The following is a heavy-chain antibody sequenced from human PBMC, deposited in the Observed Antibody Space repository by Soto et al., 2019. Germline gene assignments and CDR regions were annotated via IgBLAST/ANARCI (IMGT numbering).Heavy chain of an antibody. D-gene: IGHD3-22*01. Sequence: SETLSLTCCVHVGSFSDYYWPWIRRPPGKGLEWIGEINHSGSTNYKASLKSRVTISVDTSKSQFSLKLISVTAADTATYYCARRPYYDNSPSYPNYVDTCRQGSPVT. J-gene: IGHJ5*02. CDR1: VGSFSDYY. CDR3: ARRPYYDNSPSYPNYVDT. CDR2: INHSGST. V-gene: IGHV4-34*01.